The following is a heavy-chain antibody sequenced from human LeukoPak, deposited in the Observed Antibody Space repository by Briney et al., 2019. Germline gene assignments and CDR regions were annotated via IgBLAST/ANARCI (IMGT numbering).Heavy chain of an antibody. CDR2: IWSDGSHQ. D-gene: IGHD1-26*01. Sequence: GKSLRLSCAASGFTFNTYGMHWVRQAPGKGLEWVAVIWSDGSHQTYADSVRGRFTISRDNSKSKLYLQMNSLRTEDTAVYYCATDRGGYPFDYWGQGTLVTVSP. V-gene: IGHV3-33*01. CDR1: GFTFNTYG. J-gene: IGHJ4*02. CDR3: ATDRGGYPFDY.